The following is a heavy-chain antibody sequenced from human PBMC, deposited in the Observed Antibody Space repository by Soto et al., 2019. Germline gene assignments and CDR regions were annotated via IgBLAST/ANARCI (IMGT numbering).Heavy chain of an antibody. CDR1: GYTFTSYY. CDR2: INPSGGST. CDR3: ALYDILTGYGY. J-gene: IGHJ4*02. Sequence: VASVKVSCKASGYTFTSYYMHWVRQAPGQGLEWMGIINPSGGSTSYAQKFQGRVTMTRDTSTSTVYMELGSLRSEDTAVYYCALYDILTGYGYWGQGTLVTVSS. D-gene: IGHD3-9*01. V-gene: IGHV1-46*01.